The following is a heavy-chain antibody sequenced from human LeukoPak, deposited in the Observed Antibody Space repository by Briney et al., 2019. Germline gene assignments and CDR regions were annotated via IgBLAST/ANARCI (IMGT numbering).Heavy chain of an antibody. V-gene: IGHV3-74*01. Sequence: PRGSLRLSCAASGFTFSSYWMHWVRQPPGEGLVWVSRINSNGSSTIYADSVKGRFTISRDNAKTTLYLQMNSLRAEDKAVYYCASLPLLQHTPVGYYDSSGYYVEAFDIWGQGTMVTVSS. D-gene: IGHD3-22*01. CDR1: GFTFSSYW. J-gene: IGHJ3*02. CDR3: ASLPLLQHTPVGYYDSSGYYVEAFDI. CDR2: INSNGSST.